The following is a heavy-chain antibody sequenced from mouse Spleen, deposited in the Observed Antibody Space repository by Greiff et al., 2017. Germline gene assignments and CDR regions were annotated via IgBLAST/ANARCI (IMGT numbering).Heavy chain of an antibody. V-gene: IGHV5-9-3*01. CDR3: ASSMITRGNYYAMDY. Sequence: EVQLVESGGGLVKPGGSLKLSCAASGFTFSSYAMSWVRQTPEKRLEWVATISSGGSYTYYPDSVKGRFTISRDNAKNTLYLQMSSLRSEDTAMYYCASSMITRGNYYAMDYWGQGTSVTVSS. J-gene: IGHJ4*01. CDR1: GFTFSSYA. D-gene: IGHD2-4*01. CDR2: ISSGGSYT.